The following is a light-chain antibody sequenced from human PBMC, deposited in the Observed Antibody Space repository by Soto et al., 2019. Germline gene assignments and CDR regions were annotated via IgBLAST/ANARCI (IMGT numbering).Light chain of an antibody. CDR3: QHYNSYSEA. Sequence: DIPMTQSPSTLSASVGDRVTITCRASQSIKSWLAWYQQKPGKAPKLMIYEASSLESGVPSRFGGSGSGTEFTLTISSLQPDDVATYYCQHYNSYSEAFGQGTKVDIK. CDR1: QSIKSW. CDR2: EAS. V-gene: IGKV1-5*03. J-gene: IGKJ1*01.